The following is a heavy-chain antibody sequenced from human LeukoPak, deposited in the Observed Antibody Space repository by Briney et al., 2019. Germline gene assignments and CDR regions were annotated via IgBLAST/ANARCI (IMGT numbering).Heavy chain of an antibody. V-gene: IGHV4-34*01. D-gene: IGHD2-2*02. CDR3: ARGVVVPAAIHYSSSNQIGWFDP. J-gene: IGHJ5*02. Sequence: SETLSLTCAVYGGSFSGYYWSWIRQPPGKGLEWIGEINHSGSTNYIPSLKSRVTISVDTSKNQFSLKLSSVTAADTAVYYCARGVVVPAAIHYSSSNQIGWFDPWGQGTLVTVSS. CDR2: INHSGST. CDR1: GGSFSGYY.